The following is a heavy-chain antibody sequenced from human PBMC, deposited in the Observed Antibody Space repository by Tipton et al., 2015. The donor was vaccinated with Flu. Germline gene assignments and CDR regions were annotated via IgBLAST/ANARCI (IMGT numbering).Heavy chain of an antibody. CDR3: ARNKGGPERFPDAFDV. D-gene: IGHD1-1*01. CDR2: ISSSSSDI. V-gene: IGHV3-48*03. CDR1: EFTLSSNE. Sequence: SLRLSCAASEFTLSSNEMNWVRQAPGKGLEWVSYISSSSSDIYFADSVKGRFTISRDIAKNSVLLQMNSLRVEETAVYYCARNKGGPERFPDAFDVWGRGTMVTVSS. J-gene: IGHJ3*01.